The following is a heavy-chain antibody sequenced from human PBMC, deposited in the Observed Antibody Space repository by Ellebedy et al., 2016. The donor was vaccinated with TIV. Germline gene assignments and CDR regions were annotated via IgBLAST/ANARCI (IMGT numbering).Heavy chain of an antibody. J-gene: IGHJ4*02. CDR2: IGSRSGIF. CDR1: GLTSSTYS. V-gene: IGHV3-48*02. Sequence: PGGSRRLSCAASGLTSSTYSMNWVRQAPGKGLEWNSYIGSRSGIFHYAYSVKGRFTISRDNAKNLLYLQVKSLRDEDTAVYYCARGGGSGTYYSFDYWGRGTLVTVSS. CDR3: ARGGGSGTYYSFDY. D-gene: IGHD3-10*01.